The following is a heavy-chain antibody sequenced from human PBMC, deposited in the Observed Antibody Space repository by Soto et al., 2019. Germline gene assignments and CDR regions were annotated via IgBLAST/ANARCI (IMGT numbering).Heavy chain of an antibody. D-gene: IGHD6-6*01. CDR3: ASRLEVSGRSSGNAFDI. CDR1: GGSISSNY. Sequence: SETLSLTCTVSGGSISSNYWSWIRQPAGKGLEWIGRIYTSVSTNYNPSLKSRVTMAVDTSKNQFFLKLSPVTAADTAVYYCASRLEVSGRSSGNAFDIWGQETMVTVS. V-gene: IGHV4-4*07. J-gene: IGHJ3*02. CDR2: IYTSVST.